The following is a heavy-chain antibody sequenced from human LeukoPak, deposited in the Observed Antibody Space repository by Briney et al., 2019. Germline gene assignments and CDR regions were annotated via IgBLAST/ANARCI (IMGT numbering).Heavy chain of an antibody. J-gene: IGHJ4*02. D-gene: IGHD6-13*01. CDR3: AKVPQWSSFRFFDY. CDR1: GYSISSGYY. V-gene: IGHV3-23*01. CDR2: ISGSGGST. Sequence: ETLSLTCTVSGYSISSGYYWGWIRQPPGKGLERVSAISGSGGSTYYADSVKGRFTISRDNSKNTLYLQMNSLRAEDTAVYYCAKVPQWSSFRFFDYWGQGTLVTVSS.